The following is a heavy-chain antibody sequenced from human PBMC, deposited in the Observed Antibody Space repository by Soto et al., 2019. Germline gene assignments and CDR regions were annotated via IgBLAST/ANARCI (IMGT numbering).Heavy chain of an antibody. J-gene: IGHJ4*02. Sequence: PGGSLRLSCATSGFTFRTYGMHWVRQAPGKGLEWVALIWYDGTDKYYADSVKGRFTISRDNSMNTLYLQMNSLRAEDTALYFCARAPNYSNYGPLDYWGQGALVTVSS. V-gene: IGHV3-33*01. CDR3: ARAPNYSNYGPLDY. CDR2: IWYDGTDK. CDR1: GFTFRTYG. D-gene: IGHD4-4*01.